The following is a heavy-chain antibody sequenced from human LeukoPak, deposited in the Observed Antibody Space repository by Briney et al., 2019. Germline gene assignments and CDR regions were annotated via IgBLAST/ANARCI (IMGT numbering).Heavy chain of an antibody. D-gene: IGHD3-22*01. CDR3: ARDLGSYYDSSGYYLHDAFDI. Sequence: ASVKVSCKASGYTFTGYYMHWVRQAPGQGLEWMGWINPNSGGTNYAQKFQGRVTMTRDTSISTAYMELSRLRSEDTAVYYCARDLGSYYDSSGYYLHDAFDIWGQGTMVTVSS. CDR2: INPNSGGT. J-gene: IGHJ3*02. V-gene: IGHV1-2*02. CDR1: GYTFTGYY.